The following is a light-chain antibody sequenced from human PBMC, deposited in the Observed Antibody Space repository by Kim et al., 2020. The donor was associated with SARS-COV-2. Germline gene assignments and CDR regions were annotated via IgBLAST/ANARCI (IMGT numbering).Light chain of an antibody. J-gene: IGKJ2*01. CDR2: DAF. Sequence: SVGERVSITGQASHAISNSLKWDQHKPGKAPRLLIYDAFNLETGVPSRFSGSGSGTHFIFTIASLQPEDSATYYCQHYETLPPSYTFGQGTKLEI. CDR3: QHYETLPPSYT. V-gene: IGKV1-33*01. CDR1: HAISNS.